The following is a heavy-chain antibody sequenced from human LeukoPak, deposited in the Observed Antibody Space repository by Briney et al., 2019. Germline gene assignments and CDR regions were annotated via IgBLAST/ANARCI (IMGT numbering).Heavy chain of an antibody. J-gene: IGHJ4*02. CDR2: ISGSGGST. CDR1: GFTFSSYA. Sequence: GGSLRLSCAASGFTFSSYAMSWVRQAPGKGLEWVSAISGSGGSTYYADSVKGRFTISRDNSKNTLYLQMNSLRAEDTAVYYCAKDSGYGSSGMADYWGQGTLVTVSS. V-gene: IGHV3-23*01. CDR3: AKDSGYGSSGMADY. D-gene: IGHD3-10*01.